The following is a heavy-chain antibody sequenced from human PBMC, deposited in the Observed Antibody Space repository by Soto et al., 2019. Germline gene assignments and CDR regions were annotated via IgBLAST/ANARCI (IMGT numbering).Heavy chain of an antibody. CDR2: ISSSGSTI. Sequence: VGSLRLSCAASGFTFSSYEMNWVRQAPGKGLEWVSYISSSGSTIYYADSVKGRFTISRDNAKNSLYLQMNSLRAEDTAVYYCASPNLAYCGGDCYSGLDYWGQGTLVTVSS. CDR1: GFTFSSYE. CDR3: ASPNLAYCGGDCYSGLDY. V-gene: IGHV3-48*03. J-gene: IGHJ4*02. D-gene: IGHD2-21*02.